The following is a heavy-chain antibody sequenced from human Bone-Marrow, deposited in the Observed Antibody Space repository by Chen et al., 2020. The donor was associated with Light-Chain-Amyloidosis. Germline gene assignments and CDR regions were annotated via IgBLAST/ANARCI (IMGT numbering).Heavy chain of an antibody. CDR1: GVNFSSFG. CDR3: TRKGGYFDF. Sequence: EVELEESGGALVLPGGSSRLSCATSGVNFSSFGMSWVRQAPGKGLEWVSTVSGSTVSTYYAGAVKGRFIISRDNSKSTLYLQMNSLRAGDTAVYFCTRKGGYFDFWGQGSLVTVSS. CDR2: VSGSTVST. J-gene: IGHJ4*02. V-gene: IGHV3-23*04. D-gene: IGHD3-10*01.